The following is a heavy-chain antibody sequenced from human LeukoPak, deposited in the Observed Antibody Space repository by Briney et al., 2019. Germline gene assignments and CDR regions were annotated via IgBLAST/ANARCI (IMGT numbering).Heavy chain of an antibody. CDR2: IYSGGST. D-gene: IGHD5-12*01. CDR1: GFTVSSNY. J-gene: IGHJ4*02. V-gene: IGHV3-66*01. CDR3: AKVVVIVATSSDFDY. Sequence: PGGSLRLSCAASGFTVSSNYMSWVRQAPGKGLEWVSVIYSGGSTYYADSVKGRFTISRDDSKNTLYLQMNSLRAEDTAVYYCAKVVVIVATSSDFDYWGQGTLVTVSS.